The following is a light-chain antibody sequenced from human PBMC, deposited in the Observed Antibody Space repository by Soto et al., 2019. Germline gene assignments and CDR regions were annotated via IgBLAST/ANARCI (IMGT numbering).Light chain of an antibody. CDR1: QSISSY. Sequence: DIQMTQSPSSLSASVGDRVTITCRASQSISSYLNWYQQKPGKAPKLLIYAASSLQSGVPSRFSGGGSVTDFTRTITSLQPEDFATYYCQQSYSTRYTFGQGTKLEIK. CDR2: AAS. CDR3: QQSYSTRYT. J-gene: IGKJ2*01. V-gene: IGKV1-39*01.